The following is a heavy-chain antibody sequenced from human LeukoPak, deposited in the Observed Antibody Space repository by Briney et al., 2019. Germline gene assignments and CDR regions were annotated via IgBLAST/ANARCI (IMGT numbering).Heavy chain of an antibody. CDR1: GFTFSSYA. D-gene: IGHD3-10*01. J-gene: IGHJ4*02. CDR2: ISYDGSNK. Sequence: GGSLRLPCAASGFTFSSYAMHWVRQAPGKGRGGGAVISYDGSNKYYADSVKDRFTISRDNSKNTLYLQMNSLRAEDTAVYYCARDNVGSYYYGSGSYIHWGQGTLVTVSS. CDR3: ARDNVGSYYYGSGSYIH. V-gene: IGHV3-30-3*01.